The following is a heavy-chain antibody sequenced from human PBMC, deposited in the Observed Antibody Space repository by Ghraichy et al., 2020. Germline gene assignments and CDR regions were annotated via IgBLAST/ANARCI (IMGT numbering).Heavy chain of an antibody. Sequence: GGSLRLSCIGSGFTFRNYAMSWVRQAPGKGLEWVASISGTGRGTYYADSVKGRFTISRDNATNTMFLQMSSLRAEDTAIYYCAKSGWGYSSSTDNYFDPWGQGTLATVSS. CDR2: ISGTGRGT. CDR3: AKSGWGYSSSTDNYFDP. V-gene: IGHV3-23*01. CDR1: GFTFRNYA. D-gene: IGHD6-6*01. J-gene: IGHJ5*02.